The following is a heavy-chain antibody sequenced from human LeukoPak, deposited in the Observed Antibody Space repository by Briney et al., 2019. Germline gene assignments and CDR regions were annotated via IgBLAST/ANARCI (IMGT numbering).Heavy chain of an antibody. V-gene: IGHV4-59*01. CDR3: ARFTYYYGSGSESPYNWFDP. Sequence: SETLSLTCAVYGGSFSGYYWSWIRQPPGKGLEWIGYIYYSGSTNYNPSLKSRVTISVDTSKNQFSLKLSSVTAADTAVYYCARFTYYYGSGSESPYNWFDPWGQGTLVTVSS. D-gene: IGHD3-10*01. CDR1: GGSFSGYY. J-gene: IGHJ5*02. CDR2: IYYSGST.